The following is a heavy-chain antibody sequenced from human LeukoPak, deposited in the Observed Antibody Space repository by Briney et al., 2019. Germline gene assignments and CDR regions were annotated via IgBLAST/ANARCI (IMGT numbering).Heavy chain of an antibody. CDR2: IYYSGST. CDR1: GGSISSSSYY. D-gene: IGHD6-13*01. CDR3: ARGILAAAGNPFDY. Sequence: SETLSLTCTVSGGSISSSSYYWGWIRQPPGKGLEWIGSIYYSGSTYYNPSLKSRVTISVDTSKNQFSLKLSSVTAADTAVYYCARGILAAAGNPFDYWGQGTLVTVSS. V-gene: IGHV4-39*01. J-gene: IGHJ4*02.